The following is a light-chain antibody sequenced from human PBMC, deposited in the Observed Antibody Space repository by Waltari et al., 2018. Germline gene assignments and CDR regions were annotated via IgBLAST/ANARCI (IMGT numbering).Light chain of an antibody. CDR3: QSYDSSLSGSV. Sequence: QRVTISCTGSSSNIGAGYDVHWYQLLPGTAPKLLIYGNSNRPSGVPDRFSGSKSGTSASLAITGLQAEDEACYYCQSYDSSLSGSVFGGGTKLTVL. CDR2: GNS. CDR1: SSNIGAGYD. V-gene: IGLV1-40*01. J-gene: IGLJ2*01.